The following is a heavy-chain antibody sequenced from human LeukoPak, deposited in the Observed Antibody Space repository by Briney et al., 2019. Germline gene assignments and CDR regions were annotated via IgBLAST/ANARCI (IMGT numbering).Heavy chain of an antibody. V-gene: IGHV3-21*01. CDR3: ARDRALGFLESFPDAFDI. J-gene: IGHJ3*02. Sequence: PGGSLRLSCAASGFTFSSYSMNGVRHAPGKGLEWVSSISSISSYIYYADSVKGRFTISRDNAKNSLYLQMNSLRAEDTAVYYCARDRALGFLESFPDAFDIWGQGTMVTVSS. D-gene: IGHD3-3*01. CDR2: ISSISSYI. CDR1: GFTFSSYS.